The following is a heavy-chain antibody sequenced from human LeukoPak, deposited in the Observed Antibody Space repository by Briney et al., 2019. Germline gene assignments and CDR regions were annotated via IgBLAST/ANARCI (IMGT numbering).Heavy chain of an antibody. CDR2: ISGSSSYT. Sequence: PGGSLRLSCAASGFNFNTYSMNWVRQAPGKGLEWVSSISGSSSYTYYADSVKGRFTISRDNAKNSVYLQMSSLRAEDTAVYYCARLQWLQTGRDFFDYWGQGTLVTVSS. CDR1: GFNFNTYS. V-gene: IGHV3-21*01. CDR3: ARLQWLQTGRDFFDY. D-gene: IGHD6-19*01. J-gene: IGHJ4*02.